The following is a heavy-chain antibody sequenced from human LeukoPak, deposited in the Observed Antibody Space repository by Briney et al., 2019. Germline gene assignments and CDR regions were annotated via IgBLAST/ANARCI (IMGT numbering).Heavy chain of an antibody. Sequence: GGSLRLSCAASVFTFEDYGMIGVPQVPGRGREGVSGIRWKGGSTLNAYCVRGRFTISRDHAKNSLYLQMNSLRAEDTAVYYCARDKGNSSLSSFDYWGQGTLVTVSS. CDR1: VFTFEDYG. V-gene: IGHV3-20*04. D-gene: IGHD6-6*01. CDR2: IRWKGGST. J-gene: IGHJ4*02. CDR3: ARDKGNSSLSSFDY.